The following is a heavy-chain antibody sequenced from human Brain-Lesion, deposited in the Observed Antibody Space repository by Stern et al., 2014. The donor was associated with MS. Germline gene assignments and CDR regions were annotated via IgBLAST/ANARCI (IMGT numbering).Heavy chain of an antibody. V-gene: IGHV3-30*18. Sequence: DQLVESGGGVVQPGRPLRLSCVASGFTFGSCAMHWVRQAPGKGLEWVAGVSHDGSNKYYADSVKGRFTISRDNSQNTLYMQMSSLRPEDTAVYYCAKDRQYLTYFFDHWGQGSLVTVSS. CDR2: VSHDGSNK. D-gene: IGHD2/OR15-2a*01. CDR3: AKDRQYLTYFFDH. J-gene: IGHJ5*02. CDR1: GFTFGSCA.